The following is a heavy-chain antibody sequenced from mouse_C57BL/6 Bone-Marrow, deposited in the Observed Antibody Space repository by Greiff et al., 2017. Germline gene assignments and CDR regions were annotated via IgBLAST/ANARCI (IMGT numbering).Heavy chain of an antibody. V-gene: IGHV1-9*01. D-gene: IGHD2-9*01. CDR3: ARGLLWFYFDY. J-gene: IGHJ2*01. CDR2: ILPGSGST. CDR1: GYTFTGYW. Sequence: QVQLQQSGAELMKPGASVKLSCKATGYTFTGYWIEWVKQRPGHGLEWIGEILPGSGSTNYNEKFKGKATINAYTSSNTADMQLSSLTTEDSAIYYCARGLLWFYFDYWGQGTTLTVAS.